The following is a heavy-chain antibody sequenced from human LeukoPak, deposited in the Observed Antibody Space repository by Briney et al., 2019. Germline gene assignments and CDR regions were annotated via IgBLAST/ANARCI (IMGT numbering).Heavy chain of an antibody. V-gene: IGHV4-59*01. CDR2: IYYSGST. J-gene: IGHJ5*02. Sequence: SETLSLTCTASGGSISSYYWSWIRQPPGKGLEWIGDIYYSGSTNYNPSLKSRVSMSVDTSKNQFSLKLSSVAAADTGVYYCARGGRLYCSGGSCYRSPNANWFDPWGQGTLVTVSS. D-gene: IGHD2-15*01. CDR1: GGSISSYY. CDR3: ARGGRLYCSGGSCYRSPNANWFDP.